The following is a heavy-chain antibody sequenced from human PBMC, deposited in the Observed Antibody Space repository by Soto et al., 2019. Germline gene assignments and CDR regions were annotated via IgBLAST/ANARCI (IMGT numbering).Heavy chain of an antibody. CDR2: INPKNDVT. J-gene: IGHJ6*03. V-gene: IGHV1-2*02. Sequence: QAPGQGLEWMGLINPKNDVTDYAHKFKDRVTMTRDTSTSTVYMDLSRLTFDDSAVYYCARGTMLSFFFLMIRRPPRSTLFPYM. D-gene: IGHD3-3*02. CDR3: ARGTMLSFFFLMIRRPPRSTLFPYM.